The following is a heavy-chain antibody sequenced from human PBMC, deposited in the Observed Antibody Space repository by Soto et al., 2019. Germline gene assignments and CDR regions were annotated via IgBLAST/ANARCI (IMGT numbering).Heavy chain of an antibody. Sequence: SVKVSCKASGGTFSSYAISWVRQAPRQGLEWMGGIIPIFGTANYAQKFQGRVTITADKSTSTAYMELSSLRSEDTAVYYCARDLYYDSSGTSRRVLFDYWGQGTLVTVSS. CDR2: IIPIFGTA. D-gene: IGHD3-22*01. CDR1: GGTFSSYA. CDR3: ARDLYYDSSGTSRRVLFDY. V-gene: IGHV1-69*06. J-gene: IGHJ4*02.